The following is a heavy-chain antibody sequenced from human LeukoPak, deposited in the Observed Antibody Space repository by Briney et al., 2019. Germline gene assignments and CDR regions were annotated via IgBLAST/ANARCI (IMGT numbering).Heavy chain of an antibody. CDR1: GFTFSHAW. V-gene: IGHV3-15*01. J-gene: IGHJ5*02. CDR3: TTESVRFLEGS. Sequence: GGSLRLSCAASGFTFSHAWMSWVRQAPGKGLEWVGRIKSKTDGGTTDYAAPMKGRFTISRDDSKNTLYLQMNSLKTEDTAVYYCTTESVRFLEGSWGQGTLVTVSS. CDR2: IKSKTDGGTT. D-gene: IGHD3-3*01.